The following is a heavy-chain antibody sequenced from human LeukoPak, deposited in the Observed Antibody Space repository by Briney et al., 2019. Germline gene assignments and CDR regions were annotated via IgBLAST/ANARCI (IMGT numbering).Heavy chain of an antibody. CDR3: ARELGGKGY. Sequence: PGRSLRLSCAASGFXFSSYAMHWVRQAPGKGLEWVAVISYDGSNKYYADSVKGRFTISRDNSKNTLYLQMNSLRAEDTAVYYCARELGGKGYWGQGTLVTVSS. J-gene: IGHJ4*02. CDR1: GFXFSSYA. V-gene: IGHV3-30-3*01. CDR2: ISYDGSNK. D-gene: IGHD4-23*01.